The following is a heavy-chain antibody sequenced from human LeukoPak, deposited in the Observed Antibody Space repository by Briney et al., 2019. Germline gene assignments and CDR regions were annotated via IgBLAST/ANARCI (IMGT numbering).Heavy chain of an antibody. CDR2: INHSGST. J-gene: IGHJ3*02. CDR3: ARGQPFSAVWIVVVIGFDI. CDR1: GGSFSGYY. Sequence: SETLSLTCAVYGGSFSGYYWSWIRQPPGKGLEWIGEINHSGSTNYNPSLKSRVTISVDTSKNQFSLKLSSATAADTAVYYCARGQPFSAVWIVVVIGFDIWGQGTMVTVSS. D-gene: IGHD3-22*01. V-gene: IGHV4-34*01.